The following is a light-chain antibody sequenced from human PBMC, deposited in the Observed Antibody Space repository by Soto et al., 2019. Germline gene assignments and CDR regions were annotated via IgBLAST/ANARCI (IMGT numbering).Light chain of an antibody. V-gene: IGKV3-11*01. J-gene: IGKJ2*01. Sequence: EIVLTQSPATLSLSPGERATLSCRASQSVSSYLAWYQQKPGQAPRLLIYDASNRATGIPARFSGSGSGTAFTLTISSLEPEDFAVYYCQQRSNWPRYTFGQGTKLETK. CDR1: QSVSSY. CDR2: DAS. CDR3: QQRSNWPRYT.